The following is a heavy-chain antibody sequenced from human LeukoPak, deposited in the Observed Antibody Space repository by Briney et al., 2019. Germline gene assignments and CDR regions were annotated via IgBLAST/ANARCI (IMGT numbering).Heavy chain of an antibody. V-gene: IGHV4-61*10. J-gene: IGHJ6*03. CDR2: IYTSGSS. CDR1: GGSISSGSYD. D-gene: IGHD1-26*01. CDR3: ARLNWGGSYYVHYYMDV. Sequence: SETLSLTCTVSGGSISSGSYDWYWIRQPAGKGLEWIGHIYTSGSSNYSPSLKSRVTISVDTSKNQFSLKLSSVTAADTAVYYCARLNWGGSYYVHYYMDVWGKGTTVTISS.